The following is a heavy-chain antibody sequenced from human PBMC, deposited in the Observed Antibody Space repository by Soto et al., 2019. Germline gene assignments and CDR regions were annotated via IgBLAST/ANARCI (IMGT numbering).Heavy chain of an antibody. D-gene: IGHD2-21*02. CDR2: ISAYNGNT. CDR3: ARVGHIVVVTATYYYYYGMDV. Sequence: ASVKVSCKASGYTFTSYGISWVRQAPGQGLEWMGWISAYNGNTNYAQKLQGRVTMTTDTSTSTAYMELRSLRSDDTAVYYCARVGHIVVVTATYYYYYGMDVWGQGTTVTVSS. J-gene: IGHJ6*02. CDR1: GYTFTSYG. V-gene: IGHV1-18*04.